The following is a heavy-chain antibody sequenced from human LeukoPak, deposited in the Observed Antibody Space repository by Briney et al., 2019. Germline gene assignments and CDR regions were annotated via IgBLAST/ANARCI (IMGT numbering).Heavy chain of an antibody. V-gene: IGHV3-21*01. Sequence: PGGSLRLPCAASGFTFSSYTMNWVRQAPGKGLEWVSSISSSSTYIFYADSVKGRFTISRDNAKNSLYLQMNSLRAEDTAVYYCARDQSVAYGMDVWGQGTTVTVSS. J-gene: IGHJ6*02. D-gene: IGHD4-23*01. CDR1: GFTFSSYT. CDR2: ISSSSTYI. CDR3: ARDQSVAYGMDV.